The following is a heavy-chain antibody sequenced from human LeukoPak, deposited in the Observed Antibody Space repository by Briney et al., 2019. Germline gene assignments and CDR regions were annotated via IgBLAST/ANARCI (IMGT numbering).Heavy chain of an antibody. CDR2: IYYSGST. CDR1: GGSLSAYY. V-gene: IGHV4-39*01. Sequence: PSETLSLTCAVYGGSLSAYYWGWIRQPPGKGLEWIGSIYYSGSTYYNPSLKSRVTISVDTSKNQFSLKLSSVTAADTAVYYCARLPSNMDVWGKGTTVTTSS. CDR3: ARLPSNMDV. J-gene: IGHJ6*03.